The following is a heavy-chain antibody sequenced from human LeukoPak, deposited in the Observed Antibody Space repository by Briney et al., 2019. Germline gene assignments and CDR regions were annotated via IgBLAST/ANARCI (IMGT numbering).Heavy chain of an antibody. CDR1: GFTFSSYS. CDR2: ISSSSSYI. Sequence: PGGSLRLSCAASGFTFSSYSMNWVRQAPGKGLEWVSSISSSSSYIYYAASVKGRFTISRDNATNSLSLQMNSLRAEDTAVYYCARDGTYYDSSGYDDQPGYFDYWGQGTLVTVSS. D-gene: IGHD3-22*01. V-gene: IGHV3-21*01. J-gene: IGHJ4*02. CDR3: ARDGTYYDSSGYDDQPGYFDY.